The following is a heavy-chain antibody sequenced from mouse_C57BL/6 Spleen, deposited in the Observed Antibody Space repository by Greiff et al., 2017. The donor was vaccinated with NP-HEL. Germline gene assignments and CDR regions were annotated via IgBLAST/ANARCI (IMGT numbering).Heavy chain of an antibody. CDR1: GFTFSDYY. V-gene: IGHV5-16*01. CDR2: INYDGSST. D-gene: IGHD1-1*01. CDR3: ARGGVYYYGSSSYFDY. Sequence: EVQLVESEGGLVQPGSSMKLSCTASGFTFSDYYMAWVRQVPEKGLEWVANINYDGSSTYYLDSLKSRFIISRDNAKNILYLQMSSLKSEDTATYYCARGGVYYYGSSSYFDYWGQGTTLTVSS. J-gene: IGHJ2*01.